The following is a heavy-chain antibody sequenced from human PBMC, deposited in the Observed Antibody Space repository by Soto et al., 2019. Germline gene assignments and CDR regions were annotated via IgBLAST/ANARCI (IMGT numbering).Heavy chain of an antibody. CDR3: ASPRGDDYGDYAGVGDGYFDL. CDR2: IIPIFGTA. J-gene: IGHJ2*01. D-gene: IGHD4-17*01. Sequence: QVQLVQSGAEVKKPGSSVKVSCKASGGTFSSYAISWVRQAPGQGLEWMGGIIPIFGTANYAQKFQGRVTITADESTSTAYMELSSLRSEDTAVYYCASPRGDDYGDYAGVGDGYFDLWGRGTLVTVSS. V-gene: IGHV1-69*12. CDR1: GGTFSSYA.